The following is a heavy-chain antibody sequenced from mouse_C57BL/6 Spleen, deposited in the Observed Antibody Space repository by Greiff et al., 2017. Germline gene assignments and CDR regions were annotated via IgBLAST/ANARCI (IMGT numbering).Heavy chain of an antibody. Sequence: QVQLQQPGAELVRPGSSVKLSCKASGYTFTRYWMHWVKQRPIQGLEWIGNIDPSDRETHYNQQFKDKATLTVDKSASTAYMHLSSLTSEDSAVYYCARSLRWWYFDVWGTGTTVTVSS. CDR2: IDPSDRET. J-gene: IGHJ1*03. V-gene: IGHV1-52*01. CDR1: GYTFTRYW. D-gene: IGHD2-3*01. CDR3: ARSLRWWYFDV.